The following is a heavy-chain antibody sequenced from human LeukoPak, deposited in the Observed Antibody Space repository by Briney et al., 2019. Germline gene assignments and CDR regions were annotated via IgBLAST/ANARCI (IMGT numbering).Heavy chain of an antibody. Sequence: GGSLRLSCAASGFTFSNYWMHWVRQVPGEGLVWVSRINSDGSSTSYADSVKGRFTISRDNAKSSLYLQMNNLRAEDTAVYYCARDPYSGHYGNDYYYYMDVWGKGTTVTISS. J-gene: IGHJ6*03. CDR1: GFTFSNYW. CDR2: INSDGSST. D-gene: IGHD5-12*01. CDR3: ARDPYSGHYGNDYYYYMDV. V-gene: IGHV3-74*01.